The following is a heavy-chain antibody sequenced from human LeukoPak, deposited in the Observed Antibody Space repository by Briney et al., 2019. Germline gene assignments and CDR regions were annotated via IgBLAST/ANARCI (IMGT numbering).Heavy chain of an antibody. CDR3: ARGDDYGDS. Sequence: GRSLRLSCAASGFTFSSYGMHWVRQAPGKGLEWVAVIWYDGSNKYYADSVKGRFTISRDNSKNTLYLQMNSLRAEGTAVYYCARGDDYGDSWGQGTLVTVSS. CDR1: GFTFSSYG. V-gene: IGHV3-33*01. D-gene: IGHD4-17*01. CDR2: IWYDGSNK. J-gene: IGHJ4*02.